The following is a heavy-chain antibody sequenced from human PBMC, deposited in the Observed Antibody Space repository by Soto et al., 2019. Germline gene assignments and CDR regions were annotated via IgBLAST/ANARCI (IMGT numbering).Heavy chain of an antibody. V-gene: IGHV3-49*03. CDR3: TRDRAAGTRYYYYGMDV. CDR1: GFTFGDYA. D-gene: IGHD6-13*01. CDR2: IRSKAYGGTT. Sequence: GGSLRLSCTASGFTFGDYAMSWFRQAPGKGLEWVGFIRSKAYGGTTEYAASVKGRFTISRDDSKSIAYLQMNSLKTEDTAVYYCTRDRAAGTRYYYYGMDVWGQGTTVTVSS. J-gene: IGHJ6*02.